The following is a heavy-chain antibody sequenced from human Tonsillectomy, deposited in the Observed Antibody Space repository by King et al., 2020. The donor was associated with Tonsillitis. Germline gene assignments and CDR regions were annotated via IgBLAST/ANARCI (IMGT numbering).Heavy chain of an antibody. V-gene: IGHV3-48*02. J-gene: IGHJ5*02. Sequence: VQLVESGGGLVQPGGSLRLSCAASGFTFSNYNMNWVRQAPGKGLEWVSYISSSSSTIYYADSVKGRFTISRDNAKNSLYLQMNSLRDEDTAVYYCARAVVVAARPGWFDPGAREPWSPSPQ. D-gene: IGHD2-15*01. CDR1: GFTFSNYN. CDR2: ISSSSSTI. CDR3: ARAVVVAARPGWFDP.